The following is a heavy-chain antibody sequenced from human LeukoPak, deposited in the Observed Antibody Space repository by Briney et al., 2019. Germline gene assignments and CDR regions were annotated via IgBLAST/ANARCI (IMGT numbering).Heavy chain of an antibody. J-gene: IGHJ4*02. D-gene: IGHD3-9*01. CDR1: GFTFSSYA. V-gene: IGHV3-30-3*01. CDR3: ARDFRRADILTGYYRYYFDY. CDR2: ISYDGSNK. Sequence: GGSLRLSCAASGFTFSSYAMHWVRQAPGKGLEWVAVISYDGSNKYYADSVKGRFTISRDNSKNTLYLQMNSLRAEDTAVYYCARDFRRADILTGYYRYYFDYWGQGTLVTVSS.